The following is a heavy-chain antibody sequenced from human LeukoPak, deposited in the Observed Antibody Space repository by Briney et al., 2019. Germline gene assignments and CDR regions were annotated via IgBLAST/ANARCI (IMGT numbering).Heavy chain of an antibody. V-gene: IGHV5-51*01. CDR3: ARRLRCSGGSCYGSDY. D-gene: IGHD2-15*01. CDR2: IYPGDSDT. CDR1: GYSFTSYW. J-gene: IGHJ4*02. Sequence: GESLKISCKGSGYSFTSYWIGWVRQMPGKGLERMGIIYPGDSDTRYSPSFQGRVTISADKSISTAYLQWSSLKASDTAMYYCARRLRCSGGSCYGSDYWGQGTLVTVSS.